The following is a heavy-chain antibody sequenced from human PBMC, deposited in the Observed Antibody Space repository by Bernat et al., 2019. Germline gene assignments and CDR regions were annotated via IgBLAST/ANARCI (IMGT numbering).Heavy chain of an antibody. V-gene: IGHV3-7*01. CDR2: IKQDGTQS. CDR1: GFTFTNYW. CDR3: ARAPLSGQWLPEY. D-gene: IGHD6-19*01. Sequence: EVQLVESGGGLVQPGGSLRLSCAASGFTFTNYWMGWVRQAPGKGLEWVAIIKQDGTQSYYVDSVRGRFTISRDNAKNSLSLQMNSLRVEDTTIYYCARAPLSGQWLPEYWGQGTLVTVSS. J-gene: IGHJ4*02.